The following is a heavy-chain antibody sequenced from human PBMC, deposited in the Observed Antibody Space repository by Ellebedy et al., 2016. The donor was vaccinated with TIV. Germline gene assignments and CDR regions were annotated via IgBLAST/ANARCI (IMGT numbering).Heavy chain of an antibody. V-gene: IGHV1-69*06. Sequence: SVKVSCXASGGTFSSYAISWVRQAPGQGLEWMGGIIPIFGTANYAQKFQGRVTITADKSTSTAYMELSSLRSEDTAVYYCARYPMVYAISPLYYYYGMDVWGQGTTVTVSS. CDR2: IIPIFGTA. D-gene: IGHD2-8*01. CDR1: GGTFSSYA. J-gene: IGHJ6*02. CDR3: ARYPMVYAISPLYYYYGMDV.